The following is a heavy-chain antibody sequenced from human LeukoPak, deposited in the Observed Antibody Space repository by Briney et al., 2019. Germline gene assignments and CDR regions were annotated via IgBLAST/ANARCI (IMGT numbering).Heavy chain of an antibody. J-gene: IGHJ5*02. CDR2: INHSGRT. Sequence: NASETLSLTCAVYGGSFSGYYWSWIRQPPGKGLEWIGEINHSGRTNYNPSLKSLVTISVDTSKNQFSLKLSSVTAADTAVYYCAIRKYYDILTGYRKIPTSGFDPWGQGTLVTVSS. V-gene: IGHV4-34*01. CDR3: AIRKYYDILTGYRKIPTSGFDP. D-gene: IGHD3-9*01. CDR1: GGSFSGYY.